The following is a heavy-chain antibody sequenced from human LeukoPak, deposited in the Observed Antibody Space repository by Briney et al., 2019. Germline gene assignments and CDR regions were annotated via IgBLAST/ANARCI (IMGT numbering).Heavy chain of an antibody. V-gene: IGHV1-69*04. CDR3: ARSDGIYYYGMDV. D-gene: IGHD5-24*01. CDR2: IIPILGIA. CDR1: GGTFSSYA. J-gene: IGHJ6*02. Sequence: GASVKVSCKASGGTFSSYAISWVRQAPGQGLEWMGRIIPILGIANYAQKFRGRVTITADKSTSTAYMELSSLRSEDTAVYYCARSDGIYYYGMDVWGQGTTVTVSS.